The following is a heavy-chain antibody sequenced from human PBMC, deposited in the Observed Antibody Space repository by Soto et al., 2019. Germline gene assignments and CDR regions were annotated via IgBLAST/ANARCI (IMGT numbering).Heavy chain of an antibody. J-gene: IGHJ4*02. CDR2: IYWDDDK. V-gene: IGHV2-5*02. D-gene: IGHD4-17*01. CDR3: AHSRVTTPFDY. Sequence: ESGPTLVNPTQTLTLTCTFSGFSLTTTGVGLGWIRQPPGNALQWLALIYWDDDKRYSPSLKSRLTITKDTSKNQVVLTMTNMDPVDTATYYCAHSRVTTPFDYWGQGTLVTVSS. CDR1: GFSLTTTGVG.